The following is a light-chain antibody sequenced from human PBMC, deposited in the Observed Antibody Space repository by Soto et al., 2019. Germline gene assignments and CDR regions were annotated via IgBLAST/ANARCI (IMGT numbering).Light chain of an antibody. CDR2: GAS. V-gene: IGKV3-20*01. CDR3: QHFGGSPPIT. CDR1: QSVNSRY. J-gene: IGKJ5*01. Sequence: EIVLTQSPGTLSLSPGERATLSCRASQSVNSRYLAWYQQKPGQAPRLLMYGASSRASGIPDRFSGSESGTDFTLTIRRLEPEDFAVYYCQHFGGSPPITFGQGTRLEIK.